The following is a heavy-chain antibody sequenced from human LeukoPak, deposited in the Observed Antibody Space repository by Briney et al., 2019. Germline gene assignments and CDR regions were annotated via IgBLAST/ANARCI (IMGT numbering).Heavy chain of an antibody. J-gene: IGHJ2*01. CDR3: ARISDHNWYFDL. CDR2: MNPSSGYT. Sequence: ASVKVSCKASGYPFTTYDINWVRKATGQGLEWMGWMNPSSGYTGYSQKFQGRVTMTRNTSITTAYMELSSLRSEGTAAYYCARISDHNWYFDLWGRGTLVTVSS. CDR1: GYPFTTYD. V-gene: IGHV1-8*01. D-gene: IGHD1-14*01.